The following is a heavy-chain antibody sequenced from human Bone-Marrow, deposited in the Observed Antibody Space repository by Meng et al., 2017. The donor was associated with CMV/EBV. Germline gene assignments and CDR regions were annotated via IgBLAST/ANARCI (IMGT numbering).Heavy chain of an antibody. V-gene: IGHV1-69*05. Sequence: SVKVSCKASGGTFSSYAISWVRQAPGQGLEWMGGIIPIFGTANYAQKFQGRVTITTDESTSTAYMELISLRSEDTAVYYWAREVNWGGSNYYFDYWGQGTLVTVSS. D-gene: IGHD1-26*01. CDR2: IIPIFGTA. CDR3: AREVNWGGSNYYFDY. J-gene: IGHJ4*02. CDR1: GGTFSSYA.